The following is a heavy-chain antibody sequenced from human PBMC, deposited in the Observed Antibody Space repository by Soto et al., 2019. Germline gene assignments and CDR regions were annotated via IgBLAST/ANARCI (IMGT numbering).Heavy chain of an antibody. CDR3: AKDTYKRGTFGGGH. V-gene: IGHV3-30*18. CDR2: ISYHGTNE. Sequence: QVQLVESGGGVVQPGRSLRLSCAASGFTFSDYGMHWVRQAPGKSLEWVAVISYHGTNEYYGDSVKGRFTISRDNFKNTLCLQMNSLRTEDTAVYYCAKDTYKRGTFGGGHWGQGTLVTVSS. J-gene: IGHJ4*02. CDR1: GFTFSDYG. D-gene: IGHD3-16*01.